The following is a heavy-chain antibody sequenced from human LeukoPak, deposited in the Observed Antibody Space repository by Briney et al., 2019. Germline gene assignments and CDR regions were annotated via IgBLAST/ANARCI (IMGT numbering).Heavy chain of an antibody. CDR1: GITLCNYG. V-gene: IGHV3-23*03. CDR2: IYSGSGPT. Sequence: GGSLRLSCAVSGITLCNYGMSWVRQAPGKGLEWVSVIYSGSGPTYYADSVKGRFTISRDNSKNTLYLQMNSLRAEDTAVYYCARDAVTTAYYYKYGTDVWGQGTTVTVSS. J-gene: IGHJ6*02. CDR3: ARDAVTTAYYYKYGTDV. D-gene: IGHD4-17*01.